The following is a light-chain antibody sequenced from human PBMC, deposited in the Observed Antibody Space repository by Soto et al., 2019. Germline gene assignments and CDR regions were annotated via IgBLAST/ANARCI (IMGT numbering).Light chain of an antibody. J-gene: IGKJ3*01. CDR3: QQANSFPVT. CDR1: QGVGNW. CDR2: DVS. V-gene: IGKV1D-12*01. Sequence: DIQMTQSPSSVSASVGDRVDITCRASQGVGNWLAWYQQKPGKAPNLLIYDVSKLQSGVPSRFSGGGSGTNFTLTISSLQPEDFATYYCQQANSFPVTFGPGTRLDV.